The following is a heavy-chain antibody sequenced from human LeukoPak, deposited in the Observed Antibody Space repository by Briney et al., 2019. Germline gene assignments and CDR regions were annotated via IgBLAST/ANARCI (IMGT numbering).Heavy chain of an antibody. D-gene: IGHD6-19*01. J-gene: IGHJ4*02. CDR3: AKSPSPPGIAVAGTAPIDY. CDR1: GFTFSSYG. CDR2: IRYDGSNK. V-gene: IGHV3-30*02. Sequence: PGGSLRLSCAASGFTFSSYGMHWVRQAPGKGLEWVAFIRYDGSNKYYADSVKGRFTISRDNSKNTLYLQMNSLRAKDTAVYYCAKSPSPPGIAVAGTAPIDYWGQGTLVTVSS.